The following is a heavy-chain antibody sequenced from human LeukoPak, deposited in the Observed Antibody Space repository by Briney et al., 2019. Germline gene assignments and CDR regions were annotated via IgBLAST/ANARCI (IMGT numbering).Heavy chain of an antibody. V-gene: IGHV3-23*01. J-gene: IGHJ6*03. CDR3: AKGGEATMRDGYNYYYYYMEV. CDR2: ISGSGGHT. CDR1: GITLSSHA. Sequence: GGSLRLSCATSGITLSSHAMSWVRQAPGKGLEWVSLISGSGGHTYYGDSVKGRFTISRDNSQNTFYLQMNSLRADDTAVYYCAKGGEATMRDGYNYYYYYMEVWGKGTTVTVSS. D-gene: IGHD5-24*01.